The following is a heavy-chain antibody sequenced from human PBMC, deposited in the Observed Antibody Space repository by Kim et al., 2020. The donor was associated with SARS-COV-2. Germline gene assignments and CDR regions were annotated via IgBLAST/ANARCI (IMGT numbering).Heavy chain of an antibody. D-gene: IGHD6-6*01. CDR2: ISYDGSNK. J-gene: IGHJ6*01. CDR1: GFTFSSYG. V-gene: IGHV3-30*18. CDR3: AEGSKQLVQVWSYYYGM. Sequence: GGSLRLSCAASGFTFSSYGMHWVRQAPGKGLEWVAVISYDGSNKYYADSVKGRFTISRDNSKNTLYLQMNSLRAEDTAVYYCAEGSKQLVQVWSYYYGM.